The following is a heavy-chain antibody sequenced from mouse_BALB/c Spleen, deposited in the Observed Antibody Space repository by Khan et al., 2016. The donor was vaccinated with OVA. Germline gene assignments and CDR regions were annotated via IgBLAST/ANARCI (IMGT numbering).Heavy chain of an antibody. D-gene: IGHD1-2*01. J-gene: IGHJ3*01. V-gene: IGHV5-15*02. CDR2: ISDLAYTI. CDR3: ARGGGTAPFAY. CDR1: GFTFSDYG. Sequence: EVELVESGGGLVQPGGSRKLSCAASGFTFSDYGMAWVRQAPGKGPEWVAFISDLAYTIYYADTVTGRFTIPRENAKNTLYLEMSSLRSEDTAIYYWARGGGTAPFAYWGLGTLVTVSA.